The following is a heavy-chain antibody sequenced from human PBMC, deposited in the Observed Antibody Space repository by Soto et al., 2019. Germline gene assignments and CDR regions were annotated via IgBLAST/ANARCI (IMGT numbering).Heavy chain of an antibody. CDR3: ASPESGYYGSGRHAYYYYMDV. Sequence: PGGSLRLSCAASGFTFSSYAMSWVRQAPGKGLEWVSAISGSGGSTYYADSVKGRFTISRDNSKNTLYLQMNSLRAEDTAVYYCASPESGYYGSGRHAYYYYMDVWGKGTTVTVSS. CDR2: ISGSGGST. D-gene: IGHD3-10*01. CDR1: GFTFSSYA. V-gene: IGHV3-23*01. J-gene: IGHJ6*03.